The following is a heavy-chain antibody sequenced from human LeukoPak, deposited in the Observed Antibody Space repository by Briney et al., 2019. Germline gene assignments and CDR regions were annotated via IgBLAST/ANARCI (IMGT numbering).Heavy chain of an antibody. Sequence: PSETLSLTCAVYGGSFSGYYWSWIRQPPGKGLEWIGEINHSGSTNYNPSLKSRVTISVDTSKNQFSLKLSSVTAADTAVYYCARGVVADIVVVPAAIWFDPWGEGTLVTVSS. V-gene: IGHV4-34*01. D-gene: IGHD2-2*01. CDR3: ARGVVADIVVVPAAIWFDP. CDR2: INHSGST. J-gene: IGHJ5*02. CDR1: GGSFSGYY.